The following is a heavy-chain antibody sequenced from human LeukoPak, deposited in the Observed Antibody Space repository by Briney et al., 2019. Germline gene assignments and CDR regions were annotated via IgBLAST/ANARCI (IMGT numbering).Heavy chain of an antibody. Sequence: SETLSLTCTVSGRSISSYYWRWIRQPPGKGLEWIGYIYYSGSTNYNPSLKSRVTMSVDTSKNQFSLKLTSVTAADTAVYYCARGPPPDFDCWGQGTLVTVSS. CDR1: GRSISSYY. V-gene: IGHV4-59*12. J-gene: IGHJ4*02. CDR3: ARGPPPDFDC. CDR2: IYYSGST.